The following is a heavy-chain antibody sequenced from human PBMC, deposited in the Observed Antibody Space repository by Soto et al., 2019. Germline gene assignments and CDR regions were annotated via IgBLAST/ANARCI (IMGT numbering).Heavy chain of an antibody. CDR1: GGSISSSSYY. V-gene: IGHV4-39*01. J-gene: IGHJ4*02. CDR3: ARRSRWYVDY. CDR2: IYYSGST. D-gene: IGHD6-19*01. Sequence: ASETLSLTCTVSGGSISSSSYYWGWIRQPPGKGLEWIGSIYYSGSTYYNPSLKSRVTISVDTSKNQFSLKLSSVTAADTAVYYCARRSRWYVDYWGQGTLVTVSS.